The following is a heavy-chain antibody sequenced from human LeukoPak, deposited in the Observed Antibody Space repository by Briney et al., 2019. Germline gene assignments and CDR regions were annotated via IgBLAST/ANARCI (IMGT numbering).Heavy chain of an antibody. CDR1: GGSFSGYY. V-gene: IGHV4-34*01. D-gene: IGHD3-16*01. Sequence: SETLSLTCAVYGGSFSGYYWSWIRQPPGKGLEWIGEINHSGSTNYNPSLKSRVTISVDTSKNQFSLKLSSVTAADTAVYYCARGLRFDYWGQGTLVTVSS. CDR3: ARGLRFDY. CDR2: INHSGST. J-gene: IGHJ4*02.